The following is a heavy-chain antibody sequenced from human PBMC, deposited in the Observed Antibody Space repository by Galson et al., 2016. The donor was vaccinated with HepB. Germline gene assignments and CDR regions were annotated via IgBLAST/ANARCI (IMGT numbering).Heavy chain of an antibody. V-gene: IGHV3-23*01. CDR2: ISDDGGNT. Sequence: SLRLSCAASGFSLRTYAMSWVRQAPGRGLEWVSGISDDGGNTYYADSVKGRFTISRDTSKNTLYLQMNSRRADDTAVYFCAKDYGDCSGGRCYSPTLFDCWGQGTLVTVSS. D-gene: IGHD2-15*01. J-gene: IGHJ4*02. CDR1: GFSLRTYA. CDR3: AKDYGDCSGGRCYSPTLFDC.